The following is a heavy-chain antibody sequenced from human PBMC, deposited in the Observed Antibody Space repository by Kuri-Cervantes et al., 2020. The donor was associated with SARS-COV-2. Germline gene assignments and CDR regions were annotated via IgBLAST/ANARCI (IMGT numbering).Heavy chain of an antibody. J-gene: IGHJ6*03. D-gene: IGHD3-9*01. V-gene: IGHV1-8*01. CDR2: MNPNSGNT. CDR1: GYTFTSYD. CDR3: ARIYYDILTGYYYYYYYMDV. Sequence: ASVKVSCKASGYTFTSYDINWVRQATGQGLEWMGWMNPNSGNTGYAQKFQGRVTMTRNTSISTAYMELRSLRSDDTAVYYCARIYYDILTGYYYYYYYMDVWGQGTTVTVSS.